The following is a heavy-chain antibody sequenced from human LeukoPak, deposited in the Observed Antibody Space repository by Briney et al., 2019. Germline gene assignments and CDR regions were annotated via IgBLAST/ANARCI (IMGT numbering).Heavy chain of an antibody. CDR1: GFTFSSYA. CDR2: ISYDGSNK. Sequence: PGGSLRLSCAASGFTFSSYAMHWVRQAPGKGLEWVAVISYDGSNKYYADSVKGRFTISRDNSKNTLYLQMNSLRAEDTAVYYCAKDDSPVDWGQGTLVTVSS. D-gene: IGHD2-15*01. CDR3: AKDDSPVD. V-gene: IGHV3-30*04. J-gene: IGHJ4*02.